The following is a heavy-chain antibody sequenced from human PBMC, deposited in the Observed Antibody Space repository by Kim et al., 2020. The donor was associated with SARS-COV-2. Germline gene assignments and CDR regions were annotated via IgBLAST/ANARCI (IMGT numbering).Heavy chain of an antibody. J-gene: IGHJ4*02. Sequence: GGSLRLSCAASGFIVSNKYMSWVRQAPGKGLEWVSIIYRGDNTYYADSVKGRFIVSRDNSKNTLYLQMNSLRVEDTAVYYCAADSISWPNLDYWGQGTLVTVSS. CDR2: IYRGDNT. D-gene: IGHD6-6*01. CDR3: AADSISWPNLDY. V-gene: IGHV3-53*01. CDR1: GFIVSNKY.